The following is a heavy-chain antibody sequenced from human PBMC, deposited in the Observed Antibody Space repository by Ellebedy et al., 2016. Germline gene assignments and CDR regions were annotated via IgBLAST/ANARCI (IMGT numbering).Heavy chain of an antibody. CDR2: IYPGDSDT. CDR3: VRLDEGYCSSTSCYEGFDY. V-gene: IGHV5-51*01. CDR1: GYSFTSYW. D-gene: IGHD2-2*01. Sequence: GESLKISXKGSGYSFTSYWIGWVRQMPGKGLEWMGIIYPGDSDTRYSPSFQGQVTISADKSISTAYLQWSSLKASDTAMYYCVRLDEGYCSSTSCYEGFDYWGQGTLVTVSS. J-gene: IGHJ4*02.